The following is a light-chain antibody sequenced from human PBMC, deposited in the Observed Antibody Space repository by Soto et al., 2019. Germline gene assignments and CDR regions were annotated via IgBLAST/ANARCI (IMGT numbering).Light chain of an antibody. Sequence: DIQMTQSPSSLSASVCETITITCRASQSISSSLNWFQHSPGQPPKLLLFAASNLHAGVPPRFSGSGSGTSFSLTIRSLQPEDFATYYCQQSFNLPPWTFGQGTKVDI. J-gene: IGKJ1*01. CDR2: AAS. CDR3: QQSFNLPPWT. CDR1: QSISSS. V-gene: IGKV1-39*01.